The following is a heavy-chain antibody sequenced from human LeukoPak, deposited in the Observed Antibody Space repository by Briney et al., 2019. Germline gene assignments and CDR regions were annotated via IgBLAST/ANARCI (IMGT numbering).Heavy chain of an antibody. V-gene: IGHV3-21*01. CDR1: GFTFSSYA. CDR2: IISSSSYI. CDR3: AADPGLYYDSSGLHY. J-gene: IGHJ4*02. D-gene: IGHD3-22*01. Sequence: PGGSLRLSCAASGFTFSSYALHWDRQAPGKGLEWDSFIISSSSYIYYADSVKGRFTISRDNAKNSLYLQMNSLRAEDTAVYYCAADPGLYYDSSGLHYWGQGTLVTVSS.